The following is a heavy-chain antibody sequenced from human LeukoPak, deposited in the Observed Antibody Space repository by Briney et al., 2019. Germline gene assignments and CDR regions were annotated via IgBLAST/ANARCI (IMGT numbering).Heavy chain of an antibody. J-gene: IGHJ4*02. Sequence: PGGSLRLSCAASGFSFSSYAMNWVRQAPGKGLEWVSFISGSGDATHYAESVKGRFTISRDNSKNTLYLQMNRLRAEDTAVYYCAKSRGESRGASNYWGQGTLVTVSS. CDR1: GFSFSSYA. V-gene: IGHV3-23*01. CDR3: AKSRGESRGASNY. CDR2: ISGSGDAT. D-gene: IGHD1-26*01.